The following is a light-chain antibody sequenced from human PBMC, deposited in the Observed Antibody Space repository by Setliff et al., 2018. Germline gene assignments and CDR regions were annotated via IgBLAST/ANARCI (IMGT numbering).Light chain of an antibody. V-gene: IGKV3-15*01. CDR2: GGS. CDR1: QSVSSN. CDR3: QHYNNWPFT. J-gene: IGKJ3*01. Sequence: EIVMTQSPDTLSLSPGERATLSCRASQSVSSNLAWYQQKPGQAPRLLIYGGSTRATGIPARFSGSGSRTEFTLTISSLQSEDFAVYYCQHYNNWPFTFGPGTKVDIK.